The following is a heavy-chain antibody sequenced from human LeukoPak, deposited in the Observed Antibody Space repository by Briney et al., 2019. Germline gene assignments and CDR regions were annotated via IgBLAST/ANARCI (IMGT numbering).Heavy chain of an antibody. CDR1: GFTFSSYA. Sequence: GGSLRLSCAASGFTFSSYAMHWVRQAPGKGLEWVADISHDGSNKYYADSVKGRFTISRDNSKNTLYLQMNSLRAEDTAVYYCATVKSRGNYYYYYGMDVWGQGTTVAVSS. J-gene: IGHJ6*02. V-gene: IGHV3-30-3*01. CDR2: ISHDGSNK. CDR3: ATVKSRGNYYYYYGMDV. D-gene: IGHD3-10*01.